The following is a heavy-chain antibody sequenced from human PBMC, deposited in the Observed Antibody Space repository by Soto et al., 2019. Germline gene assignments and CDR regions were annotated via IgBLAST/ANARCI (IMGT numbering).Heavy chain of an antibody. Sequence: EVQLLESGGGLVQPGGSLRLSCAASGFTFSSYAMSWVRQAPGKGLEWVSAISGSGGSTYYADSVKGRFTISRDNSKNSLYLQMNRLRAEDTAVYYCAKDLPAYYYDSSGYYLGGQGTLVTVSS. D-gene: IGHD3-22*01. J-gene: IGHJ4*02. CDR3: AKDLPAYYYDSSGYYL. CDR1: GFTFSSYA. CDR2: ISGSGGST. V-gene: IGHV3-23*01.